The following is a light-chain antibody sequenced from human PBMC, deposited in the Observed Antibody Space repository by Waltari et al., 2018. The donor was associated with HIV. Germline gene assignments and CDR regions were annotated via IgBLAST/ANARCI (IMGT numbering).Light chain of an antibody. Sequence: QSVLTQPPSVSEAPRQRVTISCSGSSSNIGNNAVNWYQQLPGKPPKLLIYYDDLLASGVSDQFSGSKSGTSASLAISGLQSEDESDYYCAAWDDSLNGVVFGGGTKLTVL. CDR2: YDD. CDR1: SSNIGNNA. CDR3: AAWDDSLNGVV. V-gene: IGLV1-36*01. J-gene: IGLJ2*01.